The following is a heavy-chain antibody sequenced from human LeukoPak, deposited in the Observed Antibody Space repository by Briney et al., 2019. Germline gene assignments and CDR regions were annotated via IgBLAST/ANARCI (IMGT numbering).Heavy chain of an antibody. CDR2: IKEDGSDK. V-gene: IGHV3-7*03. J-gene: IGHJ4*02. CDR3: ARVNARPGTSWYFDY. CDR1: GLTFSNYW. Sequence: GGSLRLSCAASGLTFSNYWMTWVRQTPGKGLEWVANIKEDGSDKYYVDSVKGRFTISRDNAKNSLYLPMNSLRAEDTAVYYCARVNARPGTSWYFDYWGQGTLVTVSS. D-gene: IGHD6-13*01.